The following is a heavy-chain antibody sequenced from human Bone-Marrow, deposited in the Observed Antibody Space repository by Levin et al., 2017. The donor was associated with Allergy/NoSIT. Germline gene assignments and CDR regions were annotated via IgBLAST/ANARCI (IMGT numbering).Heavy chain of an antibody. Sequence: PGGSLRLSCAASGFRFSSYGIHWVRQAPGKGLEWVAVISYDGRSEKYADSMKGRFTISRDNSKSTAYLQMNRLTAADTALYFCAKDFGGVSPLDSWGQGTRVIVSS. CDR1: GFRFSSYG. J-gene: IGHJ4*02. CDR3: AKDFGGVSPLDS. V-gene: IGHV3-30*18. D-gene: IGHD3-16*01. CDR2: ISYDGRSE.